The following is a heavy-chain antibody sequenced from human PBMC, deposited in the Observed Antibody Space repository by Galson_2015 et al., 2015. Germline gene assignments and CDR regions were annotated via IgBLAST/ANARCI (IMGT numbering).Heavy chain of an antibody. CDR2: IKQGGSEK. CDR1: GFTFSSYW. D-gene: IGHD1-26*01. V-gene: IGHV3-7*01. Sequence: SLRLSCAASGFTFSSYWMSWVRQAPGKGLEWVANIKQGGSEKYYVDSVKGRFTISRDNAKNSLYLQMNSLRAEDTAVYYCARESYSGSYLDYWGQGTLVTVSS. CDR3: ARESYSGSYLDY. J-gene: IGHJ4*02.